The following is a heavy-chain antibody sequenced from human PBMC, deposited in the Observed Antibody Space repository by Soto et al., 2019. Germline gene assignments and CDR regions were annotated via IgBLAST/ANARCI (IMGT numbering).Heavy chain of an antibody. CDR3: ARAPRMAPFDI. CDR1: GFIFSPYG. J-gene: IGHJ3*02. V-gene: IGHV3-33*01. CDR2: IRNDGSDK. Sequence: GGSLRLSCAASGFIFSPYGIHWVRPAPGKGLEWVALIRNDGSDKYYAESVTGRFTISRDNAKNTEYLQMNSLRAEDTALYFCARAPRMAPFDIWAQGTMVTVSS.